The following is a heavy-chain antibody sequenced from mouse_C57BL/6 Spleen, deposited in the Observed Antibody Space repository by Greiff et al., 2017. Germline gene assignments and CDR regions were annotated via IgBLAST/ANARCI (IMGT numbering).Heavy chain of an antibody. Sequence: EVKLVESGGALWNPEGSLKLSFPPSELPFGSFPRSGVRQTPEKRLEWGATISDGGSYPSYPDNVKGRFTISRDNAKNNLYLQMSHLKSEDTAMYYCARGGKKAMDYWGQGTSVTVSS. D-gene: IGHD2-1*01. CDR2: ISDGGSYP. CDR3: ARGGKKAMDY. CDR1: ELPFGSFP. V-gene: IGHV5-4*03. J-gene: IGHJ4*01.